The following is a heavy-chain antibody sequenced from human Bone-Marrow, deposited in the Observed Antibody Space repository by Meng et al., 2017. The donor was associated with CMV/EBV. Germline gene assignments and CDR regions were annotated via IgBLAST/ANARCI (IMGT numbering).Heavy chain of an antibody. D-gene: IGHD3-10*01. Sequence: GESLKISCAASGFTFSDYYMSWIRQAPGKGLEWVAFIRYDGSKEDYGDSVQGRLTISRDNSKNTLYLQMNSLRADDTALYYCARAGYYGSGSYYPWGQGTLVTVSS. V-gene: IGHV3-30*02. J-gene: IGHJ5*02. CDR3: ARAGYYGSGSYYP. CDR2: IRYDGSKE. CDR1: GFTFSDYY.